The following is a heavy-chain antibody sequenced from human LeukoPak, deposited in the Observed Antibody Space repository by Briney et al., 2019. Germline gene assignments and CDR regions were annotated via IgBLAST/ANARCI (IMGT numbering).Heavy chain of an antibody. CDR3: AREGVGDYYDFWSGSLYFDY. V-gene: IGHV4-61*02. J-gene: IGHJ4*02. CDR1: GGSISSGSYY. CDR2: IYTSGST. Sequence: PSETLSLTCTVSGGSISSGSYYWSWIRQPAGKGLEWIGRIYTSGSTNYNPSLKSRVTISVDTSKNQFSLKLSSVTAADTAVYYCAREGVGDYYDFWSGSLYFDYWGQGTLVTVSS. D-gene: IGHD3-3*01.